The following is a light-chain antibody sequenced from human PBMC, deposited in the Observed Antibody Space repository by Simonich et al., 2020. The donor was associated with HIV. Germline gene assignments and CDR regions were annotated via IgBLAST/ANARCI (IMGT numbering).Light chain of an antibody. J-gene: IGLJ1*01. CDR2: DVS. CDR1: SSDVGTYNY. V-gene: IGLV2-14*01. CDR3: SSYTSSSTGV. Sequence: QSALTQPPSASGSPGQSVTISCTGTSSDVGTYNYVSWYQQYPGKAPKLMIYDVSKRPSGVSNRFSGSKSGNTASLTISGLQTEDEADYYCSSYTSSSTGVFGTGTKVTVL.